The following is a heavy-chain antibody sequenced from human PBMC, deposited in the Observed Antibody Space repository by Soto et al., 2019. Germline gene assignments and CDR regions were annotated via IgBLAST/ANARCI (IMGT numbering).Heavy chain of an antibody. D-gene: IGHD3-9*01. CDR2: IYTSEST. Sequence: SETLSLTCTVSGRYISSYYGSWIRQPAGKGLEWIGRIYTSESTNYKPSLKSRVTISGDTSKNQCSRKPSSVTAADTAVYYCARGSGITIFPPNYWGQGTLVTVSS. V-gene: IGHV4-4*07. CDR1: GRYISSYY. J-gene: IGHJ4*02. CDR3: ARGSGITIFPPNY.